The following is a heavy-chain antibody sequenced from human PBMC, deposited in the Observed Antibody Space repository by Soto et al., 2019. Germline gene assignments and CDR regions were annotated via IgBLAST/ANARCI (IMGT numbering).Heavy chain of an antibody. J-gene: IGHJ5*02. D-gene: IGHD3-9*01. CDR3: SRDDSDWFFT. V-gene: IGHV3-73*01. Sequence: PGGSLRLSCAVSGFTFGASNLQWVRQASGKGLEWLGRIGRKGDTYATTYAASVKGRFTISRDDANKTAYMQMNNLESEDTPVYYCSRDDSDWFFTWGRGTLVTVSS. CDR2: IGRKGDTYAT. CDR1: GFTFGASN.